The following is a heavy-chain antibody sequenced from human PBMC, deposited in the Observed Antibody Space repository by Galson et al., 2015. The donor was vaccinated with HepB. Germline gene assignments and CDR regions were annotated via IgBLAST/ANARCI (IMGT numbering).Heavy chain of an antibody. Sequence: SVKVSCKASGYTFTSYGISWVRQAPGQGLEWMGWISAYNGNTNYAQKLQGRVTMTTDTSTSTAYMELRSLRSDDTAVYYCARDAWNYVSVNYFDYWGQGTLVTVSS. CDR2: ISAYNGNT. CDR1: GYTFTSYG. V-gene: IGHV1-18*04. CDR3: ARDAWNYVSVNYFDY. J-gene: IGHJ4*02. D-gene: IGHD1-7*01.